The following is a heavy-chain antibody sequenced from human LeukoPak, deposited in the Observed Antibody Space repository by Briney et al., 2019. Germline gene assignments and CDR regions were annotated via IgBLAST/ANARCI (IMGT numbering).Heavy chain of an antibody. CDR3: ARDYRSSSGRSIDY. J-gene: IGHJ4*02. Sequence: PGGSLRLSCASSGFTFSNYWMIWLGQAPGKGLQGVANIKQDGSEKYYVDSVKSRFTISRENTKNSLYMNMNTLKTDDTAVYYSARDYRSSSGRSIDYWGQGTLVPVSS. CDR1: GFTFSNYW. V-gene: IGHV3-7*01. D-gene: IGHD6-6*01. CDR2: IKQDGSEK.